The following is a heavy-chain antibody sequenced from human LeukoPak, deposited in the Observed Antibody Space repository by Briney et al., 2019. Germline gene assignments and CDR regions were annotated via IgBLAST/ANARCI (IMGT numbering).Heavy chain of an antibody. D-gene: IGHD1-1*01. Sequence: GGSLRLSCAASGFTFSSYGMHWVRQAPGKGLEWVAVIWYDGSNKYYADSVKSRFTISRDNSKNTLYLQMNSLRAEDTAVYYCARQGTGTTRYFDYWGQGTLVTVSS. CDR1: GFTFSSYG. V-gene: IGHV3-33*01. CDR3: ARQGTGTTRYFDY. CDR2: IWYDGSNK. J-gene: IGHJ4*02.